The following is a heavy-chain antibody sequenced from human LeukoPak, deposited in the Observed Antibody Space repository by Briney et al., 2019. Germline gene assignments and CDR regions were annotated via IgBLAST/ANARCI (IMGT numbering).Heavy chain of an antibody. Sequence: PSETLSLTCSVSGGSISSGDDYWSWIRQSPGEGLEWIGYIYFIGTTYYNPSLKSRVTISVDTSKNQFSLKLSSVTAADTAVYYCARERMTTVTTDAFDIWGQGTMVTVSS. CDR1: GGSISSGDDY. CDR3: ARERMTTVTTDAFDI. CDR2: IYFIGTT. J-gene: IGHJ3*02. V-gene: IGHV4-30-4*02. D-gene: IGHD4-17*01.